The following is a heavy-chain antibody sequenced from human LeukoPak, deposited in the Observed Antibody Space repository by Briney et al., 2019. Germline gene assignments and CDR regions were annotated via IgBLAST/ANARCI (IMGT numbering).Heavy chain of an antibody. CDR1: GFTFSDYY. Sequence: PGGSLRLSCAASGFTFSDYYMSWIRQAPGKGLEWSSYISGSGGTTYYADSVQGRFTVSRDNAKNSLYLQMDSLRAEDTAVYYCVRDWNHYDTSGYYGFDYWGQGTLVTVSS. V-gene: IGHV3-11*01. CDR3: VRDWNHYDTSGYYGFDY. CDR2: ISGSGGTT. D-gene: IGHD3-22*01. J-gene: IGHJ4*02.